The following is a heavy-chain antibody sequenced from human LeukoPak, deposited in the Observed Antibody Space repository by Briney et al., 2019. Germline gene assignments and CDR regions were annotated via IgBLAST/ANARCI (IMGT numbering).Heavy chain of an antibody. D-gene: IGHD3-16*01. Sequence: ASVKVSCKASGYTFTGYYMHWVRQAPGQGLEWMGWINPNSGDTKYAQKFQGRATMTRDTSISTAYMELNRLRSDDTAVYYCATQRGSYLWGTDFDYWGQGTLVTVSS. CDR3: ATQRGSYLWGTDFDY. CDR2: INPNSGDT. CDR1: GYTFTGYY. J-gene: IGHJ4*02. V-gene: IGHV1-2*02.